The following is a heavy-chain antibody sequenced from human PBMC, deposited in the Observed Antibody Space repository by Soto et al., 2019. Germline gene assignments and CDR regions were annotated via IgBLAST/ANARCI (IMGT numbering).Heavy chain of an antibody. CDR1: GGSISSYY. CDR3: ARHSPPMYDILTGTTLDPYYGMDV. Sequence: SETLSLTCTVSGGSISSYYWSWIRQPPGKGLEWIGYIYYSGSTNYNPSLKSRVTISVDTSKNQFSLKLSSVTAADTAVYYCARHSPPMYDILTGTTLDPYYGMDVWGQGTTVTVSS. J-gene: IGHJ6*02. D-gene: IGHD3-9*01. V-gene: IGHV4-59*08. CDR2: IYYSGST.